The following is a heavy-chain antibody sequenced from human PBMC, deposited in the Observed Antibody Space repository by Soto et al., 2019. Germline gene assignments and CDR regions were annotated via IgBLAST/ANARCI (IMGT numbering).Heavy chain of an antibody. D-gene: IGHD3-3*01. Sequence: PGESLRLSCAASGYTFSSYAMSWVRQAPGKGLEWVSAISGSGGSTYYADSVKGRFTISRDNSKNTLYLQMNSLRAEDTAVYYCAKDLSLYYDFWSGYDYWGQGTLVTVSS. CDR2: ISGSGGST. CDR3: AKDLSLYYDFWSGYDY. CDR1: GYTFSSYA. V-gene: IGHV3-23*01. J-gene: IGHJ4*02.